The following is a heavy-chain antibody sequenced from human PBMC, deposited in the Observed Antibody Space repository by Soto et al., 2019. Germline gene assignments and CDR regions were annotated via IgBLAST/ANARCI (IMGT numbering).Heavy chain of an antibody. Sequence: QVQLVQSGDEVKKPGSSVKVSCKASGGAFSSYAISWVRQAPGQGLEWMGRIIPMFGTTDFAQKFQVRVTITADDSTSTAYMELSGLRSEDTAVYYCARGPGTAMAYYYGLDVWGQGTTVTVSS. CDR3: ARGPGTAMAYYYGLDV. J-gene: IGHJ6*02. CDR1: GGAFSSYA. CDR2: IIPMFGTT. V-gene: IGHV1-69*01. D-gene: IGHD5-18*01.